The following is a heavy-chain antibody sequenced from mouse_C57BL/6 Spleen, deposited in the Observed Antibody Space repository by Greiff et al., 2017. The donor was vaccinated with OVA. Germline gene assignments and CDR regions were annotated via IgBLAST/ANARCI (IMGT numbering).Heavy chain of an antibody. CDR2: INPYNGGT. J-gene: IGHJ4*01. Sequence: EVQLKESGPVLVKPGASVKMSCKASGYTFTDYYMNWVKQSHGKSLEWIGVINPYNGGTSYNQKFKGKATLTVDKSSSTAYMELNSLTSEDSAVYYCARGPITTVVGDYAMDYWGQGTSVTVSS. D-gene: IGHD1-1*01. CDR1: GYTFTDYY. CDR3: ARGPITTVVGDYAMDY. V-gene: IGHV1-19*01.